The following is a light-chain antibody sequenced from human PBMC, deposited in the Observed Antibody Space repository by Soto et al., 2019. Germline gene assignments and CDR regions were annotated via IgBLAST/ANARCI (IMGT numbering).Light chain of an antibody. CDR1: QSVSSSY. V-gene: IGKV3D-20*02. J-gene: IGKJ5*01. CDR2: GAS. CDR3: QQRSNWPQIT. Sequence: EIVMTQSPATLSVSPGERATLSCRASQSVSSSYLAWYQQKPGQAPRLLIYGASSRATGIPARFSGSGSGTDFTLTISSLEPEDFAVYYCQQRSNWPQITFGQGTRLEIK.